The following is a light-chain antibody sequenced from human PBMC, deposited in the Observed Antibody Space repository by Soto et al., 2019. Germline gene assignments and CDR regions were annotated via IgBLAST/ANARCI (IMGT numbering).Light chain of an antibody. CDR3: QQYSSSPPLT. CDR1: QSVSSSY. J-gene: IGKJ4*01. V-gene: IGKV3-20*01. CDR2: GAS. Sequence: EIVLTQSPGTLSLSPGERATLSCRASQSVSSSYLAWYQQKPGQAPRLLIYGASSRATGIPDRFSGSGSGTDFTLTISRLEPEYFAVYYCQQYSSSPPLTFGGGTKVEIK.